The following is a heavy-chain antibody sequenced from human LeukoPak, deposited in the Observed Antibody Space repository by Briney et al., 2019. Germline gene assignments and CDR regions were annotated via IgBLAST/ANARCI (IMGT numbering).Heavy chain of an antibody. CDR2: ISGSGGST. CDR3: ARTPSAPYYDILTGYSYYFDY. Sequence: GGSLRLSCAASGFTFSSYAMSWVRQAPGKGLEWVSAISGSGGSTYYADSVKGRFTISRDNSKNTLYLQMNSLRAEDTAVYYCARTPSAPYYDILTGYSYYFDYWGQGTLVTVSS. CDR1: GFTFSSYA. V-gene: IGHV3-23*01. D-gene: IGHD3-9*01. J-gene: IGHJ4*02.